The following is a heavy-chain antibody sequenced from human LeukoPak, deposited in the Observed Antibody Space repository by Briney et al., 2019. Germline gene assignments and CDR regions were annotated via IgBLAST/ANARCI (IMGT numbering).Heavy chain of an antibody. CDR1: GYTFTGHY. V-gene: IGHV1-2*02. Sequence: ASVKVSCKASGYTFTGHYMNWVRQAPEQELEWMGWIKPKSGATTYAQKFQGRVTMTRDTSINTAYLELSSLTSDDTAIYYCARVREWEEISGAIPDYFDYWGQGTLVTVSS. CDR3: ARVREWEEISGAIPDYFDY. CDR2: IKPKSGAT. J-gene: IGHJ4*02. D-gene: IGHD3-3*01.